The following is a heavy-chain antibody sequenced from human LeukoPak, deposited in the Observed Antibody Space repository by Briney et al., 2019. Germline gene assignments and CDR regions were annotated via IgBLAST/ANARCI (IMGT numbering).Heavy chain of an antibody. J-gene: IGHJ4*02. CDR3: VGYASGSYKVDY. Sequence: GGSLRLSCSASRFTFNNYAMHWVRQAPGKGLEYVSAISSNGGTTNYADSVRGRFTISRDNSKNTLYLQLSALRAEDTALYYCVGYASGSYKVDYWGQGTLVIVSS. V-gene: IGHV3-64D*06. CDR1: RFTFNNYA. D-gene: IGHD3-10*01. CDR2: ISSNGGTT.